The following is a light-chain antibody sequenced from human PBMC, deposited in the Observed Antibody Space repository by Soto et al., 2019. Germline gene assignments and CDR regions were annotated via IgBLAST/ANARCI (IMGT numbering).Light chain of an antibody. CDR2: DSS. V-gene: IGKV3-11*01. Sequence: EIVLTQSPATLSLSPGERATLSCRGSQSVGTYFAWYQQKPGQAPRLLIYDSSNRATGIPARFSGIGSGTDFTFTISSLEPEDFAVYYCQQRSDWPSTFGGGTKVDIK. J-gene: IGKJ4*01. CDR1: QSVGTY. CDR3: QQRSDWPST.